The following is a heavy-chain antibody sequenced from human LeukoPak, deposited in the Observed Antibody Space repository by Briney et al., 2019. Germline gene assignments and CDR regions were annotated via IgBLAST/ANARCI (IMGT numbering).Heavy chain of an antibody. CDR3: ARNEKWGRDY. Sequence: PGGSLRLSCAASGFTFSSHWMSWVRQAPGKGLXWVANIVQDGSQKYYVDSVKGRFTISRDNGKNSLYLQMNSLRAEDTAVYYCARNEKWGRDYWGQGTLVTVSS. D-gene: IGHD1-26*01. CDR2: IVQDGSQK. J-gene: IGHJ4*02. V-gene: IGHV3-7*03. CDR1: GFTFSSHW.